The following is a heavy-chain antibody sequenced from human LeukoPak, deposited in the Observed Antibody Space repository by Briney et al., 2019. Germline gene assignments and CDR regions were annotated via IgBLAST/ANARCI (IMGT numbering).Heavy chain of an antibody. J-gene: IGHJ4*02. D-gene: IGHD6-19*01. V-gene: IGHV3-15*01. CDR3: TTESMAVAGQNGFDY. CDR1: GVTLRGYA. CDR2: IKSKTDGGTT. Sequence: GGSLRLSCAASGVTLRGYAMTWVRQAPGKGLEGGGRIKSKTDGGTTDYAAPVKGRFTISRDDSTNPMYLHLNSLKPEATAVYYCTTESMAVAGQNGFDYWGQGTLVTVSS.